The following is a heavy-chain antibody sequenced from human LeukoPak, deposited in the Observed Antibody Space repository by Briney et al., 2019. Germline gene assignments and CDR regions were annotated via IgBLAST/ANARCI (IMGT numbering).Heavy chain of an antibody. D-gene: IGHD2-2*01. CDR1: GGSISIYY. Sequence: PSETLSLTCTVSGGSISIYYWSWIRQPAGKGLEWIGRIYTSGSTNYNPSLKSRVTMSVDTSKNQFSLKLSSVTAADTAVYYCARDQYCSSTSCYDNWFDPWGQGTLVTVSS. CDR3: ARDQYCSSTSCYDNWFDP. J-gene: IGHJ5*02. CDR2: IYTSGST. V-gene: IGHV4-4*07.